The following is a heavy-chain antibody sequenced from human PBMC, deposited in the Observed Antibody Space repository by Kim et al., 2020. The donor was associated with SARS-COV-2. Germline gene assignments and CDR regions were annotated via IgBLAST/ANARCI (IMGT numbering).Heavy chain of an antibody. Sequence: SDTLSLTCSVYGGSMSATSYFWGWIRQSPGKGLEWIGSIFSSGSTNYNPSLKGRVTISVDTSKNQFSLQVFSVTAADTAVYYWARHERNARMDVYFD. CDR1: GGSMSATSYF. V-gene: IGHV4-39*01. CDR2: IFSSGST. J-gene: IGHJ4*01. CDR3: ARHERNARMDVYFD.